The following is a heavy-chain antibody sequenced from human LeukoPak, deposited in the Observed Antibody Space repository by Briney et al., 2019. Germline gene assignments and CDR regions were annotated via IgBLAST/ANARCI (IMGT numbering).Heavy chain of an antibody. J-gene: IGHJ4*02. Sequence: PGGSLRLSCAASGFTFSSYAMHWVRQAPGKGLEWVAVISYDGSNKYYADSVKGRFTISRDNSKNTLYLQMNSLRVEDTAVYYCAKDSRGYQDYFDYWGQGTLVTVSS. CDR3: AKDSRGYQDYFDY. CDR1: GFTFSSYA. D-gene: IGHD3-22*01. V-gene: IGHV3-30*04. CDR2: ISYDGSNK.